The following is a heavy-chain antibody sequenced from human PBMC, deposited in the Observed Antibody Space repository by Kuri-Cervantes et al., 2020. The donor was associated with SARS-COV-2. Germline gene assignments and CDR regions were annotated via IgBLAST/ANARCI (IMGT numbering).Heavy chain of an antibody. Sequence: GESLKISCEASGFIFSDYAIDWVRQAPGKGLEWVAVISSDGGNKYYADSVRGRFTISRDNSKNTLYLRLNTLRAEDTAVYHCAREYVYDTTGYFYWYFDLWGRGTLVTVSS. CDR1: GFIFSDYA. J-gene: IGHJ2*01. CDR3: AREYVYDTTGYFYWYFDL. V-gene: IGHV3-30-3*01. D-gene: IGHD3-22*01. CDR2: ISSDGGNK.